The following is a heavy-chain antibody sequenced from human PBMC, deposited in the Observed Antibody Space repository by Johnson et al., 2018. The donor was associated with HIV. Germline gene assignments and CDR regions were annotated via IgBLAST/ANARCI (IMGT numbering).Heavy chain of an antibody. CDR3: AKDINWGGTAFDI. D-gene: IGHD7-27*01. V-gene: IGHV3-30*18. CDR1: GFTFSSYW. J-gene: IGHJ3*02. Sequence: QVQLVESGGGLVQPGGSLRLSCAASGFTFSSYWMHWVRQAPGKGLVWVAVISYDGDNKYYGHSVKGRFTISRDNSENTLYLQMNSLRAEDTAVYYCAKDINWGGTAFDIWGQGTMVTVSS. CDR2: ISYDGDNK.